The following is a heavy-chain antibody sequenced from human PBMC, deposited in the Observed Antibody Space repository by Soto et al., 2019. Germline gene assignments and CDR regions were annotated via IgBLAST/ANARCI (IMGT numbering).Heavy chain of an antibody. J-gene: IGHJ6*02. Sequence: QVQLVESGGGVVQPGRSLRLSCAASGFTFSSYAMHWVRQAPGKGLEWVAVISYDGSNKYYADSVKGRFTISRDNSKNKLYLQMNSLRAEDTAVYYCAREYTEYGMDVWGQGTTVTVSS. CDR3: AREYTEYGMDV. CDR1: GFTFSSYA. V-gene: IGHV3-30-3*01. CDR2: ISYDGSNK. D-gene: IGHD5-18*01.